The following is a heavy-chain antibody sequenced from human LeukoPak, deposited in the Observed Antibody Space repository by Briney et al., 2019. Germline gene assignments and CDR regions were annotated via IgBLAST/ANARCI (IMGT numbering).Heavy chain of an antibody. CDR1: GYTLTELS. D-gene: IGHD4-17*01. J-gene: IGHJ4*02. CDR3: ATHWLGGWYYGDYASDY. CDR2: FDPEDGET. V-gene: IGHV1-24*01. Sequence: ASVKVSCKVSGYTLTELSMHWVRQAPGKGLEWMGRFDPEDGETIYAQKFQGRVTMTEDTSTDTAYMELSSLRSEDTAVYYCATHWLGGWYYGDYASDYWGQGTLVTVSS.